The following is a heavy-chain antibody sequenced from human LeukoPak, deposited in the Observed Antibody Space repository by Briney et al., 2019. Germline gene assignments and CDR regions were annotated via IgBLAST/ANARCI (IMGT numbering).Heavy chain of an antibody. CDR1: GFTFSSYA. CDR2: ISGSGGST. V-gene: IGHV3-23*01. Sequence: GGSLRLSCAASGFTFSSYAMSWVRQAPGKGLDWVSAISGSGGSTYYADSVKGRFTISRDNSKNTLYLQMNSLRAEDTAVYYCAKVGCSSTSCPTDYWGQGTLVTVSS. CDR3: AKVGCSSTSCPTDY. D-gene: IGHD2-2*01. J-gene: IGHJ4*02.